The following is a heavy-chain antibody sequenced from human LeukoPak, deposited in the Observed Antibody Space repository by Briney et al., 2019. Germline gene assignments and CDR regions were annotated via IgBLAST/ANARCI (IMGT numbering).Heavy chain of an antibody. CDR1: GFTFSTYA. J-gene: IGHJ1*01. CDR3: PTTSQFSFQH. CDR2: IAVSASNT. D-gene: IGHD6-6*01. Sequence: HPGGSLRLSCAASGFTFSTYAMSWVRQAPGKGLEWVSMIAVSASNTYYADSVKGRFTISRDSSKNTLYLQMNSLTADDTAVYYGPTTSQFSFQHWGQGTLVTVSS. V-gene: IGHV3-23*01.